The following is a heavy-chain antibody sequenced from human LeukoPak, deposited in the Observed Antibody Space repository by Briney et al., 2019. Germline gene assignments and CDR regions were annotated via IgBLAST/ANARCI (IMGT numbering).Heavy chain of an antibody. D-gene: IGHD3-10*01. CDR3: AGFTFFRGVITFDY. CDR1: GYSISSGYY. CDR2: IYHSGST. Sequence: NPSETLSLTCTVSGYSISSGYYWGWIRQPPGKGLAWVGSIYHSGSTYYNPSLRSGASISVDTPNDHFSLKLSSVTAADTAVDSCAGFTFFRGVITFDYWGQGTLVTVSS. J-gene: IGHJ4*02. V-gene: IGHV4-38-2*02.